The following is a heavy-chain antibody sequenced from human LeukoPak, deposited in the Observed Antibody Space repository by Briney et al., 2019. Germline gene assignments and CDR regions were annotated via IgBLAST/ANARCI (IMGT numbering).Heavy chain of an antibody. CDR1: GYTFTSYD. J-gene: IGHJ6*03. D-gene: IGHD5-24*01. V-gene: IGHV1-8*03. CDR2: MNPNSGNT. CDR3: ARRTPPPLRDGYNLHGYYYYYMDV. Sequence: GASVKVSCKASGYTFTSYDINWVRQATGQGLEWMGWMNPNSGNTGYAQKFQGRVTITRNTSISTAYMELSSLRSEDTAVYYCARRTPPPLRDGYNLHGYYYYYMDVWGKGTTVTVSS.